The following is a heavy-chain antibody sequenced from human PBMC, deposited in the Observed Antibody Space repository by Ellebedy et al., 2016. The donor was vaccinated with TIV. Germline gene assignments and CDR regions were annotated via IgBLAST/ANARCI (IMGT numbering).Heavy chain of an antibody. V-gene: IGHV3-7*01. Sequence: GESLKISCAASGFTFSSYWMSWVRQAPGKGLAWVANIHPDGSEKYYVDSVKGRFTISRDNAKNSLYLHMNSLRAEDTAVYYCARSTVINPEGDAYDIWGQGTKVTVSS. CDR3: ARSTVINPEGDAYDI. CDR1: GFTFSSYW. D-gene: IGHD4-23*01. J-gene: IGHJ3*02. CDR2: IHPDGSEK.